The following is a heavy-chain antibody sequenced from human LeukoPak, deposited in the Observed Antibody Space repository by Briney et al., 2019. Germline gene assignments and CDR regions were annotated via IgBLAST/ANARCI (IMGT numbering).Heavy chain of an antibody. CDR2: IHYTGKA. Sequence: KPSETLSLTCTVSGYSISGSYWTWIRQPPGKGLEWIGQIHYTGKADYNPSLRSRITISVDTSKDQMSLKLSSVTAADTAIYYCARFGADYDMDVWGQGTTVTVSS. CDR3: ARFGADYDMDV. V-gene: IGHV4-59*01. D-gene: IGHD3-16*01. J-gene: IGHJ6*02. CDR1: GYSISGSY.